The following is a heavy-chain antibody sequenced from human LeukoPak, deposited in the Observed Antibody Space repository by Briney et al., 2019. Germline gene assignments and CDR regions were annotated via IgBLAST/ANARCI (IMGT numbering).Heavy chain of an antibody. CDR3: ASLYGSGVNYFHY. CDR1: GGSITSDNYY. Sequence: SETLSLTCTVSGGSITSDNYYWSCVRQPPGEGLECIAYIYFSGSTYYNPSLKSRVTLSVDTSKNQFSLNLNSVTAADTAVYYCASLYGSGVNYFHYWGQGTLVTVSS. CDR2: IYFSGST. J-gene: IGHJ4*02. D-gene: IGHD3-10*01. V-gene: IGHV4-30-4*01.